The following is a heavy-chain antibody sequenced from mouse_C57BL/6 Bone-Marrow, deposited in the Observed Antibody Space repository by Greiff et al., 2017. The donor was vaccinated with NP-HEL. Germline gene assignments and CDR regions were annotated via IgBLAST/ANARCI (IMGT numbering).Heavy chain of an antibody. Sequence: EVKLVESGGDLVKPGGSLKLSCAASGFTFSSYGMSWVRQTPDKGLEWVATISSGGSYTYYPDSVKGRFTISRDNAKNTQYLQMSGLRCEDTAIYYCARRAYYSSSGYVRWYFDFWGTGTTVTVSA. CDR1: GFTFSSYG. V-gene: IGHV5-6*02. D-gene: IGHD1-1*01. CDR3: ARRAYYSSSGYVRWYFDF. J-gene: IGHJ1*03. CDR2: ISSGGSYT.